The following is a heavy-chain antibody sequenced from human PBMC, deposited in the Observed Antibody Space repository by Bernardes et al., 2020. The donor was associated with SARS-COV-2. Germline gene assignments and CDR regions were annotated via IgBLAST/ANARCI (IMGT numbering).Heavy chain of an antibody. D-gene: IGHD1-1*01. V-gene: IGHV1-69*13. CDR3: ARGNWNPSYYYYYDMNV. CDR1: GGTFSRYA. CDR2: IIPMFGTT. Sequence: SVKVSCKASGGTFSRYALSWVRQAPGEGLEWMGGIIPMFGTTNYAQKFRGRVTIIADESTSTAYMELRSLSSEDTAVYYCARGNWNPSYYYYYDMNVWGQGTMVTVS. J-gene: IGHJ6*02.